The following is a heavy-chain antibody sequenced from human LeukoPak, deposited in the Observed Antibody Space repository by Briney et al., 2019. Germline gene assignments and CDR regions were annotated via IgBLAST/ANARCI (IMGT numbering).Heavy chain of an antibody. CDR1: GYTFTGYY. D-gene: IGHD3-22*01. V-gene: IGHV1-2*02. CDR2: INPNSGGT. CDR3: ARGPLYYYDSSGPFDY. J-gene: IGHJ4*02. Sequence: GASVKVSCKASGYTFTGYYMHWVRQAPGQGLEWMGWINPNSGGTNYAQKFQGRVTMTRDTSISTAYMELSSLRSDDTAVCYCARGPLYYYDSSGPFDYWGQGTQVTVSS.